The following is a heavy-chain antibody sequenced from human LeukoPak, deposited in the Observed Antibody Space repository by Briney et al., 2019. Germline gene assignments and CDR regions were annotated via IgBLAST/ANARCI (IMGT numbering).Heavy chain of an antibody. J-gene: IGHJ6*02. Sequence: ASVNVSFKASGGTFSIYAISWVRQAPGQGLEWMGGIIPIFGTANYAQKFQGRVTITADESTSTAYMELSSLRSEDTAVYYCARGSIRSNYGMDVWGQGTTVTVSS. CDR1: GGTFSIYA. CDR2: IIPIFGTA. V-gene: IGHV1-69*13. CDR3: ARGSIRSNYGMDV.